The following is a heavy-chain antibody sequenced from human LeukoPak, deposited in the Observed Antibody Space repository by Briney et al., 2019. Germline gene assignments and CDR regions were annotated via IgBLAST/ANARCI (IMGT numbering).Heavy chain of an antibody. Sequence: GGSLRLSCAASGFTFDDYAMPWVRQAPGKGLEWVSGISWNRGSIGYADSVKGRFTISRDNAKNSLYLQMNSLRADDMALYYCAKGARLRANSYYFDSWGQGTLVTVSS. D-gene: IGHD5-12*01. J-gene: IGHJ4*02. CDR3: AKGARLRANSYYFDS. CDR2: ISWNRGSI. CDR1: GFTFDDYA. V-gene: IGHV3-9*03.